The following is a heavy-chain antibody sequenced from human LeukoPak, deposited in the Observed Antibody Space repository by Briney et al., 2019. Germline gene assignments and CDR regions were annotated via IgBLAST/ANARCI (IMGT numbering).Heavy chain of an antibody. D-gene: IGHD5-12*01. CDR3: AKYAGYDRWYFDV. J-gene: IGHJ2*01. Sequence: GGSLRLSCVASGFTFSTYAMSWVRQAPGKGLEWVSAISGSGGSTYYTDSVKGRFTISRDNSKNTLYLQMNSLRVEDTAIYLCAKYAGYDRWYFDVWGRGTLVTVPS. V-gene: IGHV3-23*01. CDR2: ISGSGGST. CDR1: GFTFSTYA.